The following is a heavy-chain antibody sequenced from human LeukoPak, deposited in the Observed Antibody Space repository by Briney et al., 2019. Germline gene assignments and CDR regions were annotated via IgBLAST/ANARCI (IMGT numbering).Heavy chain of an antibody. Sequence: GGSLRLSCAASGFTFSSFGMHWVRQAPGRGLEWVALILYDDKYYADSVEGRFTISRDNSKNTLYLQMDSLRAEDTAVYYCARYCSGGCYSGLDYWGQGTLVTVPS. CDR2: ILYDDK. D-gene: IGHD2-15*01. CDR3: ARYCSGGCYSGLDY. V-gene: IGHV3-33*01. J-gene: IGHJ4*02. CDR1: GFTFSSFG.